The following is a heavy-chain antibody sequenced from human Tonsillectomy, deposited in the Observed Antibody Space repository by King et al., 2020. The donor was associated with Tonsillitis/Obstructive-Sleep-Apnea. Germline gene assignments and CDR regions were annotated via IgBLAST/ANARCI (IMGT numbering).Heavy chain of an antibody. CDR2: IYWDDDK. V-gene: IGHV2-5*02. CDR1: GFSLSTSGVG. J-gene: IGHJ4*02. CDR3: AHRLEYSRSSWGFDY. Sequence: ITLKESGPTLVKPTQTLTLTCTFSGFSLSTSGVGVGWIRQPPGKAREWLALIYWDDDKRYSPSLKSRLTITKDTSKNQVVLTMTNMDPVDTATFYCAHRLEYSRSSWGFDYWGQGALVTVSS. D-gene: IGHD6-6*01.